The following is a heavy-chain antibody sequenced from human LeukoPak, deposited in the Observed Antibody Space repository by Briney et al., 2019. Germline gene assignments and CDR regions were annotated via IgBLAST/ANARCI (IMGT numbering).Heavy chain of an antibody. D-gene: IGHD1-26*01. CDR2: ISYDGSNK. CDR3: AKDLRVGATDFLFDY. J-gene: IGHJ4*02. V-gene: IGHV3-30*18. CDR1: GFTFSSYG. Sequence: PGGSLRLSCAASGFTFSSYGMHWVRQAPGKGLEWVAVISYDGSNKYYADSVKGRFTISRDNSKNTLYLQMNSLRAEDTAVYYCAKDLRVGATDFLFDYWGQGTLVTVSS.